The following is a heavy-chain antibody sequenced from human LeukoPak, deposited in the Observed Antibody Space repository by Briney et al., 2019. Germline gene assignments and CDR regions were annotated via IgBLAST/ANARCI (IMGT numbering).Heavy chain of an antibody. CDR3: ARVDSSNWYEYRGYFDY. V-gene: IGHV4-39*07. CDR2: IYYSGST. CDR1: GGSISSSSYY. D-gene: IGHD6-13*01. J-gene: IGHJ4*02. Sequence: PSETLSLTCTVSGGSISSSSYYWGWIRQPPGKGLEWIRSIYYSGSTYYNPSLKSRVTISVDTSKNQFSLKLSSVTAADTAVYYCARVDSSNWYEYRGYFDYWGQGTLVTVSS.